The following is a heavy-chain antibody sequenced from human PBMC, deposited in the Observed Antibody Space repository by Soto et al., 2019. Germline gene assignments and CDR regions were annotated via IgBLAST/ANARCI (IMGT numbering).Heavy chain of an antibody. CDR3: AKSLLFVDHAYMDV. CDR2: IIPIQGRA. CDR1: GGSFISYT. V-gene: IGHV1-69*02. D-gene: IGHD2-21*01. Sequence: QVQLVQSGAEVKKPGSSVKVSCEASGGSFISYTFTWVRQAPGQGLEWMGRIIPIQGRANYALKLQDRCTITADRSTKTVYMELRSLRPEDTAVYYCAKSLLFVDHAYMDVWGKGTTVTVSS. J-gene: IGHJ6*03.